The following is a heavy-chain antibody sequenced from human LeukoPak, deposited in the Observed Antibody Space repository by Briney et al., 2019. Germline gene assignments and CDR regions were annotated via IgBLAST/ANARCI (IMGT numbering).Heavy chain of an antibody. D-gene: IGHD3-22*01. V-gene: IGHV4-34*01. CDR2: IDDSGST. CDR1: GGSFSDYY. Sequence: SETLSLTCAVYGGSFSDYYWSWIREPPAKGLVWIGEIDDSGSTNSNPSLKSRVTISVDTSKNQFSLRLSSVTAADTAVYYCALPSSGMWDYMDVWGKGTTVTVSS. CDR3: ALPSSGMWDYMDV. J-gene: IGHJ6*03.